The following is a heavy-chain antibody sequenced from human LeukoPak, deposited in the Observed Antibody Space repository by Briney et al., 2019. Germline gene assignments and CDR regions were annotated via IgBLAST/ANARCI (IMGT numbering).Heavy chain of an antibody. Sequence: PSETLSLTCTVSGASTRSYYWSWIRQPPGKGLEWMGYMHYRGSTNYNPSLKSRVTISLDTSKNRFSLKLSSVTAADTAVYYCARVLTTATSNWFDPWGQGTLVTVSS. CDR1: GASTRSYY. V-gene: IGHV4-59*01. CDR2: MHYRGST. CDR3: ARVLTTATSNWFDP. D-gene: IGHD4-17*01. J-gene: IGHJ5*02.